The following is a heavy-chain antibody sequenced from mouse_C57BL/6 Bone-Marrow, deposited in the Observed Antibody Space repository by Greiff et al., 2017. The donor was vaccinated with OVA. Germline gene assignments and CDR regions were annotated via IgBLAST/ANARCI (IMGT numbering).Heavy chain of an antibody. D-gene: IGHD1-1*01. CDR1: GYAFTNYL. CDR2: INPGSGGT. V-gene: IGHV1-54*01. J-gene: IGHJ3*01. Sequence: VQLQQSGAELVRPGTSVKVSCKASGYAFTNYLIEWVKQRPGQGLEWIGVINPGSGGTNYNEKFKGKATLTADKSSSTAYMQLSSLTSEDSAVYFCARPGSTRFAYWGQGTLVTVSA. CDR3: ARPGSTRFAY.